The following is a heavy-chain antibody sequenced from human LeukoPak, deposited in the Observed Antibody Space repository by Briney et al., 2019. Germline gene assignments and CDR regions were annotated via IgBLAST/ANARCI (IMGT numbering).Heavy chain of an antibody. Sequence: GGSLRLSCAAPGLTFSRYGMHWVRQAPGKGLEWVAVISYDGSNKYYADSVKGRFSISRDNSKNTLYLQMNSLRAEDTAVYYCARDQYSYAHAAHWGQGTLVTVSS. CDR2: ISYDGSNK. CDR1: GLTFSRYG. D-gene: IGHD5-18*01. J-gene: IGHJ4*02. V-gene: IGHV3-30*03. CDR3: ARDQYSYAHAAH.